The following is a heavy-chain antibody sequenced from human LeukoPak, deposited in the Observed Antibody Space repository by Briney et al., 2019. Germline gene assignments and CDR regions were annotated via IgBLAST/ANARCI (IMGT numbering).Heavy chain of an antibody. D-gene: IGHD1-1*01. J-gene: IGHJ6*03. CDR1: AGSISTSNW. CDR3: ARVSWFPGTSYYYMDV. CDR2: IYHSGST. Sequence: PSGTLSLTCDVSAGSISTSNWWSWVRQPPGKGLEWIGDIYHSGSTIYNSSLKSRVTISVDTSKNQFSLKLSSVTAADTAVYYCARVSWFPGTSYYYMDVWGKGTTVTVSS. V-gene: IGHV4-4*02.